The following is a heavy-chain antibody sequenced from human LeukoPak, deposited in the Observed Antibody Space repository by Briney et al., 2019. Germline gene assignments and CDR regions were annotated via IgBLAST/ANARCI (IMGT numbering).Heavy chain of an antibody. V-gene: IGHV4-59*02. Sequence: SETLSLLRTLSGASVTQHYWICLRHPPGKGLVYSAYLYYYESNHYPSSLRPRVPILVDTSKNQFTLNLLSVTPAHTPQYYCKRGITGQYRSMGGFAFDIWGKGTMVAVSS. D-gene: IGHD2-2*01. J-gene: IGHJ3*02. CDR1: GASVTQHY. CDR2: LYYYESN. CDR3: KRGITGQYRSMGGFAFDI.